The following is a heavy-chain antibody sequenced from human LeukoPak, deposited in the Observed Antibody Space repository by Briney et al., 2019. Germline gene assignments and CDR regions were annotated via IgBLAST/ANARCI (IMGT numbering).Heavy chain of an antibody. CDR2: ISYSGSN. CDR3: ARESVAVDY. V-gene: IGHV4-59*12. CDR1: GGSISSYY. J-gene: IGHJ4*02. Sequence: SETLSLTCTVSGGSISSYYWSWMRQPPGKGLEWIGYISYSGSNNYNPSLKSRVSISVDTSKNQFSLKLSSVTAADTAVYYCARESVAVDYWGQGTLVTVSS. D-gene: IGHD6-19*01.